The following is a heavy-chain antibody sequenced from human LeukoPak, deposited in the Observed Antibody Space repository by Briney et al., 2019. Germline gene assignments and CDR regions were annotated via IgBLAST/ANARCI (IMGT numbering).Heavy chain of an antibody. V-gene: IGHV4-4*02. Sequence: SETLSLTCGVSGGSISSSSWWSWVRQPPGKGLEWVGEIYHSGSTNYNPSLKSRVTISVDKSKNQFSLNLSSVTAADTAVYYCARDLGRRDILTGYSHDWGQGTLVTVSS. CDR2: IYHSGST. CDR1: GGSISSSSW. J-gene: IGHJ4*02. D-gene: IGHD3-9*01. CDR3: ARDLGRRDILTGYSHD.